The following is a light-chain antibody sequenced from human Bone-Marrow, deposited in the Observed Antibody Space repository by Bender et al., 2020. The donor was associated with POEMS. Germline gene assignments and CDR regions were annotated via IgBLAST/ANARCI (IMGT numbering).Light chain of an antibody. CDR1: SSDVGTYNF. J-gene: IGLJ1*01. CDR3: CSYAGSHYV. CDR2: EVN. Sequence: QSALTQPASVSGSPGQSITISCTGTSSDVGTYNFVSWYQQHPGKAPKLLVSEVNKRPSGVSNRFSGSQSDNTATLTISGLQAEDEADYYCCSYAGSHYVFGTATKVTVL. V-gene: IGLV2-23*02.